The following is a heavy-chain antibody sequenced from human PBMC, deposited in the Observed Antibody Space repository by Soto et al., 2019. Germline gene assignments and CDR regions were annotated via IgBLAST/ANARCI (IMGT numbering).Heavy chain of an antibody. V-gene: IGHV4-59*01. Sequence: SETLSLTCTVSGGSISSYYWSWIRQPPGKGLEWIGYIYYSGSTDYNPSLKSRVTISVDTSKNQFSLKLSSVTAADTAVYYCPREVIWSGYFDYWGQGTLVTVSS. CDR1: GGSISSYY. J-gene: IGHJ4*02. CDR2: IYYSGST. D-gene: IGHD3-3*01. CDR3: PREVIWSGYFDY.